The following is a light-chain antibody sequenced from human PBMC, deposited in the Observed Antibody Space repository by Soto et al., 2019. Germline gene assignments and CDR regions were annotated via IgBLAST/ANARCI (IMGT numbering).Light chain of an antibody. CDR1: QSLLRTNGYNY. V-gene: IGKV2-28*01. Sequence: DIVMTQSPLSLPVIPGEPASISCGASQSLLRTNGYNYVDWYLQKPGQSPQLLIYLGSSRASGVPDRFSSSGSGTHFTLKISRVEAEDVGVYYCMQSLLTPHTFGQGTRLEIK. J-gene: IGKJ5*01. CDR2: LGS. CDR3: MQSLLTPHT.